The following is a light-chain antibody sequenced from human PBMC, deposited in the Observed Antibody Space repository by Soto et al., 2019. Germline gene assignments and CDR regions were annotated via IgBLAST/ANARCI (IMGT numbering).Light chain of an antibody. CDR3: QSYDTSLSGSYV. J-gene: IGLJ1*01. CDR2: ANS. V-gene: IGLV1-40*01. CDR1: TSNIGAGYD. Sequence: QSVLTQPPSVSGAPGQRVIVSCTGSTSNIGAGYDVHWYQQLPGTSPQLLIFANSNRPSGVPDRFSASRSGSSASLTITGLQAEDEADYYCQSYDTSLSGSYVFGSGTKVTVL.